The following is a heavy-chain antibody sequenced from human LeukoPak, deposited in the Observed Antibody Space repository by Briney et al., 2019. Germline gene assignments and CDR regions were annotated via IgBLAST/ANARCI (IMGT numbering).Heavy chain of an antibody. CDR1: GFTFSNYA. V-gene: IGHV3-23*01. Sequence: GGSLRLSCAASGFTFSNYAMSWVRQAPGKGLEWVSAISGSGAYTYYADSVKGRLTISRDNSKNTLFLQMGSLRADDMAVYYCARWGSTSCYDYWGQGTLVTVSS. J-gene: IGHJ4*02. CDR3: ARWGSTSCYDY. D-gene: IGHD2-2*01. CDR2: ISGSGAYT.